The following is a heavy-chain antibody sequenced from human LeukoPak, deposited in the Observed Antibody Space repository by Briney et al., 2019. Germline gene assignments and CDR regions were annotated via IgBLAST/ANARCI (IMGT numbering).Heavy chain of an antibody. Sequence: GGSLRLSCAASGFTFSSYWMHWVRQAPGKGLVWVSRIDSDGSNTIYADSVKGRFTISRDNAKNTVYLQMNSLRAEDTAVYYCARVGEFHGFDIWGQGTMVAVSS. CDR3: ARVGEFHGFDI. D-gene: IGHD3-16*01. CDR1: GFTFSSYW. CDR2: IDSDGSNT. J-gene: IGHJ3*02. V-gene: IGHV3-74*01.